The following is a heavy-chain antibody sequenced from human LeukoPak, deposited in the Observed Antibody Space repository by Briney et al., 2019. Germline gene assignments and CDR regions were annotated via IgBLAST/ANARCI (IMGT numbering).Heavy chain of an antibody. J-gene: IGHJ4*02. D-gene: IGHD1-14*01. CDR3: ARDLFRITSL. CDR2: IYYNGDT. V-gene: IGHV4-30-4*08. CDR1: GVSISSGDYY. Sequence: SETLSLTCTVSGVSISSGDYYWSWIRQTPGKGLEWIGYIYYNGDTYYNPSLKSRVTISRDTSENQFSLKLCSVTAADTAVYYCARDLFRITSLWGQGTLVTVSS.